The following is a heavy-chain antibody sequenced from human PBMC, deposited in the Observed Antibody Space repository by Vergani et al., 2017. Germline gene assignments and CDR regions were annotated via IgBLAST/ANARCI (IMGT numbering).Heavy chain of an antibody. CDR3: AKDYDSDPEGAFDI. D-gene: IGHD3-3*01. CDR1: GFTFSSYS. CDR2: ISSSSSYI. Sequence: EVQLLESGGGLVQPGGSLRLSYAASGFTFSSYSMNWVRQAPGKGLEWVSSISSSSSYIYYADSVKGRFTISRDNAKNSLYLQMNSLRAEDTAVYYCAKDYDSDPEGAFDIWGQGTMVTVSS. J-gene: IGHJ3*02. V-gene: IGHV3-21*01.